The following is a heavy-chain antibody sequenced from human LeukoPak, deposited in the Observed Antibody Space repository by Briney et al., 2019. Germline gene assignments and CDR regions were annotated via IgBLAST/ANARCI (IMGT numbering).Heavy chain of an antibody. V-gene: IGHV4-4*07. Sequence: SETLSLTCTVSGGSISSYYWSWIRQPAGKGLEWIGRIYTSGSTNYNPSLKSRVTMSVDTAKNQFSLKLSSVTAADTAVYYCARGPLPAAIFPERGGSDPWVQGTLVTVSS. CDR1: GGSISSYY. CDR2: IYTSGST. D-gene: IGHD2-2*02. CDR3: ARGPLPAAIFPERGGSDP. J-gene: IGHJ5*02.